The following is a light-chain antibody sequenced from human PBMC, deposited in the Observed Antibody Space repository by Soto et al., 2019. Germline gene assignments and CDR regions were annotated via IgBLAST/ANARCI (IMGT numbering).Light chain of an antibody. CDR3: CSYAGGGRDV. J-gene: IGLJ1*01. CDR2: DAS. V-gene: IGLV2-23*01. CDR1: SSDVGGYHL. Sequence: QSALTQPASVSGSPGQSITISCTGTSSDVGGYHLVSWYQQHPGKAPKLMIYDASKRPSGVSNRFSGSKSGNLASLTISGLQAEDEADYYCCSYAGGGRDVFGTGTKLTVL.